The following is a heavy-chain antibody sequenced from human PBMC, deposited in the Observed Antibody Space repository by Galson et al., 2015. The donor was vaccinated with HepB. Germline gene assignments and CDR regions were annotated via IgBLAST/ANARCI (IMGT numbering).Heavy chain of an antibody. V-gene: IGHV1-24*01. J-gene: IGHJ2*01. Sequence: SVKVSCKVSGYTLTELSMHWVRQAPGKGLEWMGGFDPEDGETIYAQKFQGRVTMTEDTSTDTAYMELSSLRSEDTAVYYCATDPGGNYRQHWYFDLWGRGTLVTVSS. CDR3: ATDPGGNYRQHWYFDL. D-gene: IGHD4-23*01. CDR1: GYTLTELS. CDR2: FDPEDGET.